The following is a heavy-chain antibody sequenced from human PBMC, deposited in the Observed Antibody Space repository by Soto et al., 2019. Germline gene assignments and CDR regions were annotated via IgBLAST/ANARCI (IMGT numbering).Heavy chain of an antibody. Sequence: DVQLVESGGVVVQPGGSLRLSCAASGFTFDDYTMHWVRQAPGKGLEWVSLISWDGGSTYYADSVKGRFTISRDNSKNSLYLQMNSLRTEDTALYYCAKEGSGWYRGGMDYCGQGTLVTVSS. V-gene: IGHV3-43*01. J-gene: IGHJ4*02. D-gene: IGHD6-19*01. CDR3: AKEGSGWYRGGMDY. CDR1: GFTFDDYT. CDR2: ISWDGGST.